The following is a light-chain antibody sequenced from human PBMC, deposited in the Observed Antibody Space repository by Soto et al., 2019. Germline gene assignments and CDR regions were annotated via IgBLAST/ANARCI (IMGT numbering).Light chain of an antibody. CDR1: SSNIESNF. CDR2: RNN. Sequence: QLVLTQPPSASGTPGQRVTISCSGSSSNIESNFVYWYQQFPGTAPRLLIYRNNQRPSGVPDRFSGSKSGTSASLAISALRSEDEADYYWTVWDDSLRGRLFGGGTKVTVL. J-gene: IGLJ2*01. V-gene: IGLV1-47*01. CDR3: TVWDDSLRGRL.